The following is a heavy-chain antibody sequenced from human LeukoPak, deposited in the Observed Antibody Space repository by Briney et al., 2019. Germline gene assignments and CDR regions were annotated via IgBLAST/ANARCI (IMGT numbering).Heavy chain of an antibody. CDR2: INPNSGGT. V-gene: IGHV1-2*02. CDR1: GYTFTGYY. D-gene: IGHD2-15*01. Sequence: ASVKVSCKASGYTFTGYYMHWVRQAPGQGLEWMGWINPNSGGTNYAQKFQGRVTMTRDTSISTAYMELSRLRSEDTAVYYCARDWGYCSGGSCYRGAFDIWGQGTMVTVSS. CDR3: ARDWGYCSGGSCYRGAFDI. J-gene: IGHJ3*02.